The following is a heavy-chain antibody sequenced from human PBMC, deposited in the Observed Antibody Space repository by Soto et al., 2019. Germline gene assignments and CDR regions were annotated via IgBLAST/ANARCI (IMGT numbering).Heavy chain of an antibody. Sequence: GESLKISCKGSGYIFTTHWIAWVRQMPGKGLEWMGIIFPADSDTKYSPSFQGQVTFSVDKSTNTAYLQWSSLKASDTAMYYCARRPSNYFVTSGYSVYDKWGQGTL. J-gene: IGHJ4*02. CDR1: GYIFTTHW. CDR2: IFPADSDT. V-gene: IGHV5-51*01. CDR3: ARRPSNYFVTSGYSVYDK. D-gene: IGHD3-22*01.